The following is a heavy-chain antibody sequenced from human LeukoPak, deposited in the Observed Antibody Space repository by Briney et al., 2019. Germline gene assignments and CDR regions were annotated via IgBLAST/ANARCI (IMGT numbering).Heavy chain of an antibody. Sequence: GGSLRLSCEVSGFIFRSYWMDWVRQAPGRGLEWVANINQDGSEKYFVDSVKGRFTISRDNAKNSLYLQMNSLRAEDTAGYYCSRALEVWGKGTTVTVSS. CDR3: SRALEV. CDR2: INQDGSEK. CDR1: GFIFRSYW. V-gene: IGHV3-7*01. J-gene: IGHJ6*04.